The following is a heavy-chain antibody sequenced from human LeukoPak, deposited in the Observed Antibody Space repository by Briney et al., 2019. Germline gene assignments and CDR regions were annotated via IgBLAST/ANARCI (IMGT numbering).Heavy chain of an antibody. V-gene: IGHV3-66*01. Sequence: GGSLRLSCAASGFTVGSTYMSWVRQAPGKGLEWVSLIYSGGSTYYADSVKGSFTISRNSFKNTLYLQMNSLRAEDTAVYYCATSLDLDSVGAFDYWGQGTLDTVSS. D-gene: IGHD1-26*01. J-gene: IGHJ4*02. CDR2: IYSGGST. CDR3: ATSLDLDSVGAFDY. CDR1: GFTVGSTY.